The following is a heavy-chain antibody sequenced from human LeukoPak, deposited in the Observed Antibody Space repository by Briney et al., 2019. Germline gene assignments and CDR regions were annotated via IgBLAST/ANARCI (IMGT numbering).Heavy chain of an antibody. Sequence: PGGSLRLSCAASGFTVSSNYMSWVRQAPGKGLEWVSVIYSGGSTYYADSVKGRFTISRDNSKNTLYLQMNSLRAEDTAVYYCARAATPAPPTEGFDYWGQGTLVTVSS. V-gene: IGHV3-66*01. D-gene: IGHD2-2*01. CDR1: GFTVSSNY. CDR2: IYSGGST. CDR3: ARAATPAPPTEGFDY. J-gene: IGHJ4*02.